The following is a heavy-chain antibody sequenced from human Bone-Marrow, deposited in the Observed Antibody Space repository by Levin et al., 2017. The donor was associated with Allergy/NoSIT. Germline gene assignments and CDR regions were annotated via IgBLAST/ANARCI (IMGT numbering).Heavy chain of an antibody. CDR3: ARAPLMIFGVATNWFDP. Sequence: GSLRLSCAVYGGSFSGYYWSWIRQPPGKGLEWIGEINHSGSTNYNPSLKSRVTISVDTSKNQFSLKLSSVTAADTAVYYCARAPLMIFGVATNWFDPWGQGTLVTVSS. CDR1: GGSFSGYY. V-gene: IGHV4-34*01. D-gene: IGHD3-3*01. J-gene: IGHJ5*02. CDR2: INHSGST.